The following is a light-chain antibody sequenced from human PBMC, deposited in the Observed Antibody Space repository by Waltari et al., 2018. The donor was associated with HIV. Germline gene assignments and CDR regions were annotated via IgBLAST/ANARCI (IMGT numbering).Light chain of an antibody. CDR1: SSNNGGNH. Sequence: QSVLTQPPSASGTPGQRVTLPCSGSSSNNGGNHVYWDQQLPGTAPKLLIYSNNPRPSGVPERFSGSKSGTSASMAISGLRSEDEADYYCASWDDSLSGYVVFGGGTKLTVL. J-gene: IGLJ2*01. CDR3: ASWDDSLSGYVV. CDR2: SNN. V-gene: IGLV1-47*02.